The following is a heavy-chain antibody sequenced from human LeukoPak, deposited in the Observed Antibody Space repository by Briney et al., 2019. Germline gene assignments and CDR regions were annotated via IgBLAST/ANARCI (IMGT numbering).Heavy chain of an antibody. CDR3: ARTLGYCSSTSCYLFDY. D-gene: IGHD2-2*01. CDR2: INPNSGGT. V-gene: IGHV1-2*06. Sequence: ASVKVSCKASGYTFTGYYMHWVRQAPGQGLEWMGRINPNSGGTNYAQKFQGRVTMTRDTSISIAYMELSRLRSDDTAVYYCARTLGYCSSTSCYLFDYWGQGTLVTVSS. CDR1: GYTFTGYY. J-gene: IGHJ4*02.